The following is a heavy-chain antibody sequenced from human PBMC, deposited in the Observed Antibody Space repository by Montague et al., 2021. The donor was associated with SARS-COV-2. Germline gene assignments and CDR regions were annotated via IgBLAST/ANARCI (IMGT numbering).Heavy chain of an antibody. CDR1: GGSISSSD. CDR2: FYSSGIT. CDR3: ARETMTGDAFDV. D-gene: IGHD1-14*01. V-gene: IGHV4-59*12. Sequence: SETLSLTCAVSGGSISSSDWGWIRQPPGKRLEWIGFFYSSGITDSNPSFKSRVSISLDTSKNQVSLKLRSVTTADTAVYYCARETMTGDAFDVWGQGTMVTVSP. J-gene: IGHJ3*01.